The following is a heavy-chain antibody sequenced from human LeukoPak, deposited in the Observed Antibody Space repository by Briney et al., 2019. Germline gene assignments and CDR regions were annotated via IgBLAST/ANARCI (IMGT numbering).Heavy chain of an antibody. CDR1: AFTFSSYG. Sequence: GGSLRLSRAASAFTFSSYGMHWVHQAPGKGLEWVAVISYDGSNKYYADSVKGRFTISRDNSKNTLYLQMNSLRAEDTAVYYCANSPSSSWYGRFDYWGQGTLVTVSS. D-gene: IGHD6-13*01. J-gene: IGHJ4*02. CDR2: ISYDGSNK. V-gene: IGHV3-30*18. CDR3: ANSPSSSWYGRFDY.